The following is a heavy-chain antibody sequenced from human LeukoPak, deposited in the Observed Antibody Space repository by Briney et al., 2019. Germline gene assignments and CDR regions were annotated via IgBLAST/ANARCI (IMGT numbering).Heavy chain of an antibody. V-gene: IGHV4-39*07. CDR2: IYYSGST. CDR1: GGSISSSSYY. D-gene: IGHD1-26*01. Sequence: SETLSLTCTVSGGSISSSSYYWGWIRQPPGKGLEWIVTIYYSGSTYYNPSLKSRVTISADTSKNQFSLRLSSVTPADTAVYYCARGGNYWPQWWFDPWGRGTLVSVSS. CDR3: ARGGNYWPQWWFDP. J-gene: IGHJ5*02.